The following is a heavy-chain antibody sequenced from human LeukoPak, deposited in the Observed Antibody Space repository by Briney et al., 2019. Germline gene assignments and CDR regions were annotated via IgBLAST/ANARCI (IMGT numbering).Heavy chain of an antibody. CDR1: GGTFSSYA. CDR3: ARDPGRDYDSSGYYVDYFDY. J-gene: IGHJ4*02. V-gene: IGHV1-69*05. CDR2: IIPIFGTA. Sequence: SVKVSCKASGGTFSSYAISRVRQAPGQGLEWMGRIIPIFGTANYAQKFQGRVTITTDESTSTAYMELSSLRSEDTAVYYCARDPGRDYDSSGYYVDYFDYWGQGTLATVSS. D-gene: IGHD3-22*01.